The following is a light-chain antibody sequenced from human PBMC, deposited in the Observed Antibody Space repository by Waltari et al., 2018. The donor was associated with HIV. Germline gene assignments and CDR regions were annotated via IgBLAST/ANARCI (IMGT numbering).Light chain of an antibody. V-gene: IGKV4-1*01. CDR3: QQYYDTPWT. CDR2: WAS. Sequence: DIAVTQSPDSLVVSLAETATLNCKSSQSVLSSSNNKNYLAWYQQKPGQPPKLLISWASTRESGVPDRFSGSGSGTDFTLTISSLQAEDVAVYYCQQYYDTPWTFGQGTKVEIK. J-gene: IGKJ1*01. CDR1: QSVLSSSNNKNY.